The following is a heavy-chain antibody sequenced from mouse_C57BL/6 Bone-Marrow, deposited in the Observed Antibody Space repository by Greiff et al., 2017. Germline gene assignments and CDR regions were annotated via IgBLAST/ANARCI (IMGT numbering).Heavy chain of an antibody. Sequence: VQLQQSGAELVKPGASVKMSCTASGYTFTTYPIEWMKQNHGKSLEWIGNFHPYNDDTKYNEKFKGKATLTVEKSSSTVYLGLSRLTADDSAVYYCGRGGNYGGYYFDYWGQGTTLTVSS. V-gene: IGHV1-47*01. CDR1: GYTFTTYP. D-gene: IGHD2-1*01. J-gene: IGHJ2*01. CDR3: GRGGNYGGYYFDY. CDR2: FHPYNDDT.